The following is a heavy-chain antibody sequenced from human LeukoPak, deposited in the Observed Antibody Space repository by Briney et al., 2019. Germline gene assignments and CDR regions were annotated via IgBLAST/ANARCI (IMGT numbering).Heavy chain of an antibody. Sequence: GGSLRLSCAASGFTFDDYAMHWVRQAPGKGLEWVSGITWNGDSAGYADSVKGRFTISRDNGKNFLFLQMNSLRAEDTALYYCARDRGGRYMYLQHWGQGTLVTVSS. D-gene: IGHD1-26*01. CDR2: ITWNGDSA. V-gene: IGHV3-20*04. CDR3: ARDRGGRYMYLQH. CDR1: GFTFDDYA. J-gene: IGHJ1*01.